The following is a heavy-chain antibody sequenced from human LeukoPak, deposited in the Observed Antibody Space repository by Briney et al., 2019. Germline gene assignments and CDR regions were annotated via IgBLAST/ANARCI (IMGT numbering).Heavy chain of an antibody. J-gene: IGHJ6*02. CDR1: GFTFGSYT. V-gene: IGHV3-30-3*01. CDR2: ISYDGSNK. Sequence: PGGSLRLSCAASGFTFGSYTMHWVRQAPGKGLEWAVVISYDGSNKYYADSVKGRFTISRDNSKNTLYLQMNSLRVEDTAVYYCARASGSWIYYGMDVWGQGTTVTVSS. D-gene: IGHD5-12*01. CDR3: ARASGSWIYYGMDV.